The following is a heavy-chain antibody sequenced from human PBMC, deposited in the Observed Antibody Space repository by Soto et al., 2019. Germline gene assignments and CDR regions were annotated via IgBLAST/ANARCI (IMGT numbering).Heavy chain of an antibody. Sequence: SSSXSLTGTVGVWCIFSGYYDWSGIRQPPGKGLEWIGYIYYSGNTYYNPSLKSRLTISLDTSKNQFSLTLSSVTAADTAVYFCARVTRQMETNICLETRGQGTLV. D-gene: IGHD1-1*01. CDR3: ARVTRQMETNICLET. J-gene: IGHJ4*02. CDR2: IYYSGNT. V-gene: IGHV4-30-4*01. CDR1: VWCIFSGYYD.